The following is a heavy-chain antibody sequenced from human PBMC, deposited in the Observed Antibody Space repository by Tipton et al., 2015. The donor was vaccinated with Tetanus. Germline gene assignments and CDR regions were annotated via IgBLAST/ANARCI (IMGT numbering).Heavy chain of an antibody. CDR3: AREVYNGGFYSGVDS. CDR2: VYNSGTT. CDR1: GGSVNSGGYY. J-gene: IGHJ4*02. Sequence: TLSLTCTVSGGSVNSGGYYWTWIRLHPRKGLEYIGYVYNSGTTYYKPSLERRVTISIDISTNQFSLSLTSVTAVDTALYYCAREVYNGGFYSGVDSWGQGTLVTVSS. V-gene: IGHV4-31*03. D-gene: IGHD2-21*01.